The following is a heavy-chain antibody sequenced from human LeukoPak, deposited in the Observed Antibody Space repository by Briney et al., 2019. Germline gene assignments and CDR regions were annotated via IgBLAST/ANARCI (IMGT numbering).Heavy chain of an antibody. CDR2: IYYSGST. D-gene: IGHD3-22*01. J-gene: IGHJ2*01. Sequence: PETLSLTCTVSGGSISSYYWSWIRQPPGKGLEWIGYIYYSGSTNYNPSLKSRVTISVDTSKNQFSLKLSSVTAADTAVYYCARRAQNYYDSSGNWYFDLWGRGTLVTVSS. CDR1: GGSISSYY. V-gene: IGHV4-59*08. CDR3: ARRAQNYYDSSGNWYFDL.